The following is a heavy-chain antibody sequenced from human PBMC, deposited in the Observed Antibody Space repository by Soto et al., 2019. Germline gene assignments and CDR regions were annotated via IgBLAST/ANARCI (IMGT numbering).Heavy chain of an antibody. CDR3: ARRGQNRYDIVGLFDM. J-gene: IGHJ3*02. Sequence: QVQLQESGPGLVKPSQTLSLTCTVSGDSINSGGFYWSWVRHHPAKGLECIGYIYYSGSTYYNPSLRSRVAISMDTSKNQFSLNLNSVTAADTAVYYCARRGQNRYDIVGLFDMWGQGTMVTVSS. V-gene: IGHV4-31*03. CDR2: IYYSGST. D-gene: IGHD3-16*02. CDR1: GDSINSGGFY.